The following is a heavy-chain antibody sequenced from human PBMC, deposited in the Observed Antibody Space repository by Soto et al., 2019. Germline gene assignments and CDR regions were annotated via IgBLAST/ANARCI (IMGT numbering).Heavy chain of an antibody. CDR2: IYYSGST. CDR1: GGSISSYY. D-gene: IGHD4-17*01. J-gene: IGHJ4*02. CDR3: ARGMTTVTHFDY. Sequence: PSGTLSLTCTVSGGSISSYYWSWIRQPPGKGLEWIGYIYYSGSTNYNPSLKSRVTISVDTSKNQFSLKLSSVTAADTAVYYCARGMTTVTHFDYWGQGTLVTVSS. V-gene: IGHV4-59*01.